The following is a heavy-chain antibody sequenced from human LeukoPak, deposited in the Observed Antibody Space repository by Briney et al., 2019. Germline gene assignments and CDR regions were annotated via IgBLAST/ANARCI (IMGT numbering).Heavy chain of an antibody. D-gene: IGHD3-22*01. CDR1: GGSIISYY. CDR2: IYYSGST. Sequence: SETLSLTCTVSGGSIISYYWSWIRQPPGKGLEWIGYIYYSGSTNYNPSLKSWVTISVDTSKNQFSLKLSSVTAADTAVYYCARYYGSSGYYFWDYWGQGTLVTVSS. J-gene: IGHJ4*02. V-gene: IGHV4-59*08. CDR3: ARYYGSSGYYFWDY.